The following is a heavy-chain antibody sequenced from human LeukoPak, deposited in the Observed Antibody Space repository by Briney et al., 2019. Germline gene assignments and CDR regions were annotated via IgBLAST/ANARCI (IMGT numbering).Heavy chain of an antibody. J-gene: IGHJ4*02. D-gene: IGHD3-10*01. CDR2: IRYDGSNK. V-gene: IGHV3-30*02. CDR1: GFTFISYA. Sequence: PGGSLTLSCAASGFTFISYAMDWVRQAPGKGLEWVAFIRYDGSNKYYADSVKGRFTISRDNSKNTLYLQMNSLRAEDTAVYYCAKDGGAYVSASSYFDYWGQGTLLTVSS. CDR3: AKDGGAYVSASSYFDY.